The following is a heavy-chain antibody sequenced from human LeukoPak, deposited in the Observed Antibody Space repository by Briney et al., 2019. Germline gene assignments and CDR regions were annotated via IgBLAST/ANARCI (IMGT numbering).Heavy chain of an antibody. J-gene: IGHJ4*02. Sequence: PGGSLRLSCAASGFTVSSNYMSWVRQAPGKGLEWVSVISSGGGNTYYADSVKGRFTISRDNSKNTLYLQMNSLRVEDTAVYYCAKCIAATVNFPFAYWGQGTLVTVSS. CDR2: ISSGGGNT. D-gene: IGHD6-13*01. CDR3: AKCIAATVNFPFAY. CDR1: GFTVSSNY. V-gene: IGHV3-23*01.